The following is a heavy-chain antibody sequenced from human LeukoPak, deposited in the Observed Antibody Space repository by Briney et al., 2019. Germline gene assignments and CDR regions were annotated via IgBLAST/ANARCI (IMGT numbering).Heavy chain of an antibody. J-gene: IGHJ4*02. Sequence: PSETLSLTCTVSGGSISPYYWSWIRQPPGKGLQGIGHISFSGSTLYNASLKSRVTISLDTSKNQFFLRLSSVTAADTAVYYCARHQGGTTYDYWGQGTLVTVSS. V-gene: IGHV4-59*08. CDR1: GGSISPYY. CDR2: ISFSGST. D-gene: IGHD2-15*01. CDR3: ARHQGGTTYDY.